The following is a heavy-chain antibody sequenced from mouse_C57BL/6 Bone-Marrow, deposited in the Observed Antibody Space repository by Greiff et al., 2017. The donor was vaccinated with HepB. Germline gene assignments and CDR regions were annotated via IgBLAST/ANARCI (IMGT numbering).Heavy chain of an antibody. V-gene: IGHV6-3*01. CDR2: IRLKSDNYAT. J-gene: IGHJ2*01. D-gene: IGHD3-3*01. CDR3: TGGGTREYYFDY. Sequence: DVKLVESGGGLVQPGGSMKLSCVASGFTFSNYWMNWVRQSPEKGLEWVAQIRLKSDNYATHYAESVKGRFTISRDDSKSSVYLQMNNLRAEDTGIYYCTGGGTREYYFDYWGQGTTLTVSS. CDR1: GFTFSNYW.